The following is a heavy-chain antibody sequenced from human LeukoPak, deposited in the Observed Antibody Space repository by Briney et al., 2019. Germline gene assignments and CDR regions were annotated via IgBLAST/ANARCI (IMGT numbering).Heavy chain of an antibody. Sequence: GSLRLSCAASGFTFSSYAMSWVRQAPGKGLEWVSAISGSGGSTYYADSVRGRFTISRDNSKNTLYLQMNNLRVDDAAVYYCACYIASVPHWGRGTLVTVSS. CDR2: ISGSGGST. CDR1: GFTFSSYA. J-gene: IGHJ4*02. V-gene: IGHV3-23*01. D-gene: IGHD2-15*01. CDR3: ACYIASVPH.